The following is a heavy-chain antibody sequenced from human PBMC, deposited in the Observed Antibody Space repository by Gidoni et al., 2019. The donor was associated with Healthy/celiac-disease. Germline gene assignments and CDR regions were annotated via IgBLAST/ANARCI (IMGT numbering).Heavy chain of an antibody. V-gene: IGHV4-34*01. J-gene: IGHJ4*02. D-gene: IGHD3-10*01. Sequence: QVQLQQWGAGLLKPSETLSLTCAVYGGSFCAYYWSWIRQPPGKGLEWIGEINHSGSTNYNPSLKSRVTIAVDTSKNQFSLKMSSVTAADTAVYYCARGPDYYGSGEGFDYWGQGTLVTVSS. CDR3: ARGPDYYGSGEGFDY. CDR2: INHSGST. CDR1: GGSFCAYY.